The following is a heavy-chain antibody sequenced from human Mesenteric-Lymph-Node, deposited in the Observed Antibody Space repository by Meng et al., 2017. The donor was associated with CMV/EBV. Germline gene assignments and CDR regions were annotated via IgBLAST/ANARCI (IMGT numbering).Heavy chain of an antibody. Sequence: SGGYISSGAYYWSWIRQHPGKGLEWIGDIYYSGTTCYNPSIKSRITISVDTSKNQFYRRLSSVTAADTAVYYCARANSGSYDWFDPWGQGTLVTVSS. J-gene: IGHJ5*02. CDR2: IYYSGTT. D-gene: IGHD1-26*01. V-gene: IGHV4-31*02. CDR1: GGYISSGAYY. CDR3: ARANSGSYDWFDP.